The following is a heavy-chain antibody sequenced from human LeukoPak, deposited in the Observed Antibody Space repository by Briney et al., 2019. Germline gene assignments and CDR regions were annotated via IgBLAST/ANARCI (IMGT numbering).Heavy chain of an antibody. CDR3: ARDTEAVGATLYFDY. J-gene: IGHJ4*02. CDR2: INYSGST. D-gene: IGHD1-26*01. Sequence: SETLSLTCTVSGGSISSHYWSWVRQTPGKGLEWIGQINYSGSTYYNPSLKSRVTLSIDTSKNQFSLKVRSVTAADTAVYYCARDTEAVGATLYFDYWGQGTLVTVSS. CDR1: GGSISSHY. V-gene: IGHV4-59*11.